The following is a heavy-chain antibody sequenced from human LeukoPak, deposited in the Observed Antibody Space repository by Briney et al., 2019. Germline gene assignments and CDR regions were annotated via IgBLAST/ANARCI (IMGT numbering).Heavy chain of an antibody. J-gene: IGHJ4*02. CDR3: ARVQYCSGGSCHNLRLFDQ. V-gene: IGHV4-30-4*08. CDR1: GDSINSGEHY. D-gene: IGHD2-15*01. CDR2: IYHSGST. Sequence: SETLSLTCTVSGDSINSGEHYWSWIRQPPGKGLEWIGHIYHSGSTYYNPSVKSRMTISVDTSKNQFSLNLRSVTAVDAAVYYCARVQYCSGGSCHNLRLFDQWGQGTLVTVSS.